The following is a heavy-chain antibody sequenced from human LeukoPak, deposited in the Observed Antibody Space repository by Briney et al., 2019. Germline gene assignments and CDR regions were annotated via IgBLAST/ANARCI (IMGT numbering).Heavy chain of an antibody. D-gene: IGHD6-19*01. CDR3: ASAQDISGRLNDFDF. CDR1: GFASSRFR. CDR2: IRQDGSEK. V-gene: IGHV3-7*02. J-gene: IGHJ4*02. Sequence: GGSPRPSRAASGFASSRFRMGGGRQAPGKGLEWVANIRQDGSEKYYVDSVQGRFTISRDNAKNSLSLQMNSLRAEDTAVYYCASAQDISGRLNDFDFWGQGTLVTVSS.